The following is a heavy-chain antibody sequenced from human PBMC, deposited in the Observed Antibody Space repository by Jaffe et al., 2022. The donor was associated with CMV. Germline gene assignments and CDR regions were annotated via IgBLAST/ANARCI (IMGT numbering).Heavy chain of an antibody. CDR2: FDPEDGET. V-gene: IGHV1-24*01. CDR3: ATRSGWELLAGDAFDI. D-gene: IGHD1-26*01. Sequence: QVQLVQSGAEVKKPGASVKVSCKVSGYTLTELSMHWVRQAPGKGLEWMGGFDPEDGETIYAQKFQGRVTMTEDTSTDTAYMELSSLRSEDTAVYYCATRSGWELLAGDAFDIWGQGTMVTVSS. J-gene: IGHJ3*02. CDR1: GYTLTELS.